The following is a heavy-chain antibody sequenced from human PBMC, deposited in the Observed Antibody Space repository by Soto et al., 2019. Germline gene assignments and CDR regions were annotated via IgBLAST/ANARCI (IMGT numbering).Heavy chain of an antibody. CDR3: AIQAGITMIVVVILGPFDY. Sequence: SVKVSCKASGGTFSSYAISWVRQAPGQGLEWMGGIIPIFGTANYAQKFQGRVTITADESTSTAYMELSSLRSEDTAVYYCAIQAGITMIVVVILGPFDYWGQGTLVTVSS. V-gene: IGHV1-69*13. CDR2: IIPIFGTA. CDR1: GGTFSSYA. J-gene: IGHJ4*02. D-gene: IGHD3-22*01.